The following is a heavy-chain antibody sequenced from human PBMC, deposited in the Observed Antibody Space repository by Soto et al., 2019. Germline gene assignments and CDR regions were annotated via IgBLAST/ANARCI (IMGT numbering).Heavy chain of an antibody. D-gene: IGHD6-13*01. CDR1: GFTFSTYS. J-gene: IGHJ4*02. CDR3: ARDGGAGSSDFDY. V-gene: IGHV3-21*01. CDR2: ISSSSSYI. Sequence: EVQLVESGGGLVKPGGSLRLSCAASGFTFSTYSMNWVRQAPGKGLEWVSSISSSSSYIYYADSVKGRFTISRDNAKNSLYLQMNSLRAEDTAVYYCARDGGAGSSDFDYWGQGTLVTVSS.